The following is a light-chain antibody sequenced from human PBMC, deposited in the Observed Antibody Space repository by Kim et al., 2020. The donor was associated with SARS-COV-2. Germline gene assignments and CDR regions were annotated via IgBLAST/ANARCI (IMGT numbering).Light chain of an antibody. CDR3: QQRHNWLT. CDR2: DAS. V-gene: IGKV3-11*01. J-gene: IGKJ4*01. Sequence: EIVLTQSPATLSLSPGERATLPCRASQSVNTYLAWYRQKPGQAPKLLNFDASNRATGIPARFSGSGSGTVFTLTISSLEPEDFAVYYCQQRHNWLTFGGGTKVDIK. CDR1: QSVNTY.